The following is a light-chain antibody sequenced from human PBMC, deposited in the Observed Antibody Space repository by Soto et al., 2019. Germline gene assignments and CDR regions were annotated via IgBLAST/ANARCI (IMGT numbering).Light chain of an antibody. Sequence: DIQLTQSPSFLSASVGDRVTITCRASQGISSYLAWYQQKPGKAPKLLIYAASTLQSGVPSRFSGSGSGTVFTLTISSLQLEDFASYYCQQLNSYPLFGGGTKVEIK. V-gene: IGKV1-9*01. J-gene: IGKJ4*01. CDR2: AAS. CDR3: QQLNSYPL. CDR1: QGISSY.